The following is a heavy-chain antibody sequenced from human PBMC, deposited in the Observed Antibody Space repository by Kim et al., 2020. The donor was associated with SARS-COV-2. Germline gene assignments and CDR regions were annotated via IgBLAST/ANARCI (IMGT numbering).Heavy chain of an antibody. V-gene: IGHV4-59*13. CDR3: ARDGNMRVDGDYRYRADWFDP. Sequence: SETLSLTCTVSGGSISSYYWSWIRQPPGKGLEWIGYIYYSGSTNYNPSLKSRVTISVDTSKNQFSLKLSSVTAADTAVYYCARDGNMRVDGDYRYRADWFDPWGQGTLVTVSS. CDR1: GGSISSYY. J-gene: IGHJ5*02. D-gene: IGHD4-17*01. CDR2: IYYSGST.